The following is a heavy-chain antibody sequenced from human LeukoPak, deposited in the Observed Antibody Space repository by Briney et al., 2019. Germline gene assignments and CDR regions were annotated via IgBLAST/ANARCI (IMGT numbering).Heavy chain of an antibody. Sequence: GGSLRLSCAASGFTFSTYAMSWVRQAPGKGLEWVSALSGSGDSTYYADSVKGRFTISRDNSKNTLYLQMNSLRAEDTAVYYCARERYSGSYYNWGQGTLVTVSS. CDR2: LSGSGDST. J-gene: IGHJ4*02. CDR1: GFTFSTYA. D-gene: IGHD1-26*01. CDR3: ARERYSGSYYN. V-gene: IGHV3-23*01.